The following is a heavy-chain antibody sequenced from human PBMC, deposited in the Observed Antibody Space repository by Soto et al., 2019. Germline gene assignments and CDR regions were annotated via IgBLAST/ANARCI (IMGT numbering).Heavy chain of an antibody. CDR1: GFTFSSYA. CDR3: ARDPGGTDFADWTYYFDY. D-gene: IGHD3-3*01. Sequence: QVQLVESGGGVVQPGRSLRLSCAASGFTFSSYAMHWVRQAPGKGLEWVAVISYDGSNKYYADSVKGRFTISRDNSRNTLYLQMNSLRAEDTAVYYGARDPGGTDFADWTYYFDYWGQGTLVTVSS. CDR2: ISYDGSNK. J-gene: IGHJ4*02. V-gene: IGHV3-30-3*01.